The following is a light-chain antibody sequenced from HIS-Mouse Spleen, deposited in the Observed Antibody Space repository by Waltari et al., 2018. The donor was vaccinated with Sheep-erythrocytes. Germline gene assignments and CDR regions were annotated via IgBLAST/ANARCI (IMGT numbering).Light chain of an antibody. CDR1: RSDVGGSHY. CDR3: CSYAGSYTYV. Sequence: QSAPTQPRSVSGSPGQSVTIYCTGTRSDVGGSHYLSGYQQHPGKAPKLMIYDVSKRPSGVPDRFSGSKSGNTASLTISGLQAEDEADYYCCSYAGSYTYVFGTGTKVTVL. V-gene: IGLV2-11*02. CDR2: DVS. J-gene: IGLJ1*01.